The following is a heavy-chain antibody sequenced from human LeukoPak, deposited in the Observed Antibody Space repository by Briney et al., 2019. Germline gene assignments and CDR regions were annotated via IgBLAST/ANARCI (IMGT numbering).Heavy chain of an antibody. CDR1: GYTFTSYG. J-gene: IGHJ6*02. CDR3: ARDRGTMVRGVDYYYYGMDV. Sequence: ASVKVSCKASGYTFTSYGISWVRHAPGQGLEWMGWISAYSGNTNYAQKLQGRVTMTTDTSTSTAYMELRSLRSDDTAVYYCARDRGTMVRGVDYYYYGMDVWGQGTTVTVSS. V-gene: IGHV1-18*01. D-gene: IGHD3-10*01. CDR2: ISAYSGNT.